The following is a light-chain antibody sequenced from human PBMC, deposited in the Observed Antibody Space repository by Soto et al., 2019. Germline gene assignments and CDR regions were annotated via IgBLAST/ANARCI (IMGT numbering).Light chain of an antibody. CDR1: SSNIGSDYD. V-gene: IGLV1-40*01. CDR2: SNS. J-gene: IGLJ3*02. CDR3: QSYDSSLSGWV. Sequence: QSVLTQPPSVSGAPGQRVTISCTGTSSNIGSDYDVHWYQQLPGTAPKLLLYSNSHRPSGVPDRFSDSKSGTSASLAITGLQPEDEAHYYCQSYDSSLSGWVFGGGTQLTVL.